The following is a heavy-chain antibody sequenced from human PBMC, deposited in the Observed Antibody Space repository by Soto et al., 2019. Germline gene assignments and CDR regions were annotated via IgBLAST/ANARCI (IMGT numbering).Heavy chain of an antibody. D-gene: IGHD3-3*01. Sequence: XESLKISCQGSGYSFAGYLVGWMRQMPGKGLEWMGIIYPGDSDIIYNPSFQGQVTISADKSISTAYLQWSSLKASDTALYYCARLTSTFGVVHDAFDFWGQGTMVTVSS. CDR3: ARLTSTFGVVHDAFDF. CDR1: GYSFAGYL. V-gene: IGHV5-51*01. CDR2: IYPGDSDI. J-gene: IGHJ3*01.